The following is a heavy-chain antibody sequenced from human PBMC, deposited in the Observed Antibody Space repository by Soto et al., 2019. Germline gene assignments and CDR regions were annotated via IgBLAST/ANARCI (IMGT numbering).Heavy chain of an antibody. D-gene: IGHD6-6*01. CDR1: GYSLTSYY. V-gene: IGHV1-46*01. CDR2: INASGGST. CDR3: ASEYSSSSRYGMDV. Sequence: QVQLVQSGAEVKKPGASVKVSCKASGYSLTSYYMHWVRQAPGQGLEWMGIINASGGSTSYAQKFPGRVTMTRATXPSTVHMELSSLRSEATAVYYCASEYSSSSRYGMDVWGQGTTVTVSS. J-gene: IGHJ6*02.